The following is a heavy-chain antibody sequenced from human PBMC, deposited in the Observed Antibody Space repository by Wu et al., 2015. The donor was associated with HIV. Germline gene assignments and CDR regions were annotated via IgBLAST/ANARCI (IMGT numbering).Heavy chain of an antibody. Sequence: QVQLVQSGAEVKKPGSTLKVSCKSSGGSFSSYPMSWVRQAPGQGLEWMGGIIPIFGAAIYAQKFQGRVTMTRDTSTSTVYMGLSNLRSEDTAVYYCSRGIPTREYYFDYWGQGTLVTVSS. CDR1: GGSFSSYP. V-gene: IGHV1-69*05. J-gene: IGHJ4*02. CDR3: SRGIPTREYYFDY. CDR2: IIPIFGAA. D-gene: IGHD2-21*01.